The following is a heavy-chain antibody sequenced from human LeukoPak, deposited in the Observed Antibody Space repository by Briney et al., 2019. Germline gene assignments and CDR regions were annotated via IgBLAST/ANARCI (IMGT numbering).Heavy chain of an antibody. Sequence: GGSLRLSCTASGFTLSLYWMTWVRQAPGKALEWVANINQDGSAKYYVDSVRGRFTISRDNAKNSLYLQMNSLRAEDTAVYYCAKNAHYQGYSYGGIDYWGQGTLVTVSS. CDR3: AKNAHYQGYSYGGIDY. V-gene: IGHV3-7*01. D-gene: IGHD5-18*01. CDR1: GFTLSLYW. J-gene: IGHJ4*02. CDR2: INQDGSAK.